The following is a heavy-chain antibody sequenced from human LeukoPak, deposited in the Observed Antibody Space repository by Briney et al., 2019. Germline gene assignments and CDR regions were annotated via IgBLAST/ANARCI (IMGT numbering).Heavy chain of an antibody. CDR1: GGSISHYY. D-gene: IGHD4-17*01. CDR3: ARGPSVTSIGGP. Sequence: SETLSLTCTVSGGSISHYYWSWIRQPPEKGLEWIGYTYYGGSTKFNPSLKSRVAISVDTSKKQFSLDLTSVTAADTAVYYCARGPSVTSIGGPWGQGTLVTVSA. J-gene: IGHJ5*02. CDR2: TYYGGST. V-gene: IGHV4-59*01.